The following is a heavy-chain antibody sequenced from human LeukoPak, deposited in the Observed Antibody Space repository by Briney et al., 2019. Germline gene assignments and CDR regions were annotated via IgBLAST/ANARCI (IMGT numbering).Heavy chain of an antibody. CDR2: ISSKSTSI. CDR1: GFTFNTYA. Sequence: GGSLRLSCAAAGFTFNTYAMNWVRQAPGKGLEWVSSISSKSTSIYYADSVKGRFTISRDNAKNSLYLQMNSLRAEDTAVYYCARPNYYGSGSYPLDYWGQGTLVTVSS. J-gene: IGHJ4*02. V-gene: IGHV3-21*04. CDR3: ARPNYYGSGSYPLDY. D-gene: IGHD3-10*01.